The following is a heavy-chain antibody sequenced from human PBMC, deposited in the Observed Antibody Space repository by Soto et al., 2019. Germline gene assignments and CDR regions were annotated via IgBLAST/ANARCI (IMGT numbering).Heavy chain of an antibody. V-gene: IGHV3-11*01. CDR3: ARDYGAPEY. D-gene: IGHD4-17*01. CDR2: ISSNGGTI. CDR1: GITFSDYY. J-gene: IGHJ4*02. Sequence: QVPVVESGGGLVKPGGSLNLPCAVLGITFSDYYMNWIRQAPGKGLEWVSYISSNGGTIYYADSVKGRFTISRDNAKNSLYLQMNSLRAEDTAVYHCARDYGAPEYWGQGTLVTVSA.